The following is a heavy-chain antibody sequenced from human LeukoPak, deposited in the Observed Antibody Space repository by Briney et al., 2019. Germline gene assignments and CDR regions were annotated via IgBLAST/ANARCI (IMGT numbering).Heavy chain of an antibody. V-gene: IGHV3-20*04. CDR3: ARPRYDSGEGGAIFDY. J-gene: IGHJ4*02. Sequence: GGSLRLSCAASGFTFDDYGMSWVRQAPGKGLEWVSGINWNGGSTGYADSVKGRFTISRDNAKNSLYLQMNSLRAEDTALYYCARPRYDSGEGGAIFDYWGQGTLVTVSS. CDR2: INWNGGST. D-gene: IGHD4-17*01. CDR1: GFTFDDYG.